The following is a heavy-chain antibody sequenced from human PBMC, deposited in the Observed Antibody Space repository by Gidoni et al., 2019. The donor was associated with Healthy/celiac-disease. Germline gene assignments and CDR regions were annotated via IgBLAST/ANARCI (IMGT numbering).Heavy chain of an antibody. V-gene: IGHV3-9*01. D-gene: IGHD6-13*01. J-gene: IGHJ5*02. CDR1: GFTFDAYA. Sequence: EVQLVESGGGLVQPGRSLRLSFAASGFTFDAYAMHWVRQAPGKGLEWVSGISWKSGSIGYADSVKGRFTISRDNAKNSLYLQMNSLRAEDTALYYCAKEGSSSWIPQAWGQGTLVTVSS. CDR2: ISWKSGSI. CDR3: AKEGSSSWIPQA.